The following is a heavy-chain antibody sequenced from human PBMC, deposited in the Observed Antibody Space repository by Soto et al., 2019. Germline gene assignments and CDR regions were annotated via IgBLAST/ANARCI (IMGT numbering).Heavy chain of an antibody. Sequence: EVQLLESGGGLVQPGGSLRLSCAASGFTFSSYAISWVRQAPGKGLEWVSGISGSGGSTYYADSVKGRFTISRDNSKNTLYLQMNSLRAEDTAVYYYASAAREYYYYGMDVWGQGTTVTVSS. V-gene: IGHV3-23*01. J-gene: IGHJ6*02. CDR3: ASAAREYYYYGMDV. CDR1: GFTFSSYA. CDR2: ISGSGGST.